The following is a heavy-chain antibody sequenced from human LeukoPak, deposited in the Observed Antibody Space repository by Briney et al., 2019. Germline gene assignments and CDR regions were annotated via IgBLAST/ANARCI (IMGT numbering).Heavy chain of an antibody. V-gene: IGHV3-23*01. CDR2: ISSSGGTT. Sequence: PGGSLRPSCAASGFTVSSNYMSWVRPAPGKGLEWVSAISSSGGTTYYADSVKGRFSISRDNSKNTLYLQMNSLRAEDTAVYYGAKDRNAWPTNCDSWGQGTLVTVSA. CDR3: AKDRNAWPTNCDS. D-gene: IGHD5-24*01. J-gene: IGHJ4*02. CDR1: GFTVSSNY.